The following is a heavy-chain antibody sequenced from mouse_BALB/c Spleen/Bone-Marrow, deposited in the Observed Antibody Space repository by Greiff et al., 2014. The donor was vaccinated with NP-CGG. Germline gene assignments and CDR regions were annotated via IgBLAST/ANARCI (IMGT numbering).Heavy chain of an antibody. V-gene: IGHV5-12-1*01. CDR1: GFAFSSYD. Sequence: EVQLVESGGGLVKPGGSLKLSCAASGFAFSSYDMSWVRQTPEKRLERVAYISSGGGSTYYPDTVKGRFTISRDNAKNTLYLQMSSLKSEDTAMYYCARPLYYYGSSPFYAMDYWGQGTSVTVSS. CDR2: ISSGGGST. D-gene: IGHD1-1*01. J-gene: IGHJ4*01. CDR3: ARPLYYYGSSPFYAMDY.